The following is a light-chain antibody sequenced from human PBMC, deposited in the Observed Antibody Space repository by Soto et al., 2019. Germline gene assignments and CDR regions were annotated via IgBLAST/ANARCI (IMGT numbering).Light chain of an antibody. J-gene: IGLJ1*01. CDR3: SSYGGSNNFV. CDR2: EVT. CDR1: SSDVGGYNF. Sequence: QSSLTQPPSASGSPGQSVTISCTGTSSDVGGYNFVSWYQHFPGKAPKLIIYEVTKRPSGVPDRFSGSKSGNTASLTVSGLQTDDEADYYCSSYGGSNNFVFGTGTKVTVL. V-gene: IGLV2-8*01.